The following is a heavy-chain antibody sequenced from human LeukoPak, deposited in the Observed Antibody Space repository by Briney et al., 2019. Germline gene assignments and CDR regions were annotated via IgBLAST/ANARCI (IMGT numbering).Heavy chain of an antibody. CDR2: ISYDGGEK. V-gene: IGHV3-30-3*01. CDR1: GFTFSRYA. D-gene: IGHD1-26*01. CDR3: ARGPRERLFHDLDY. Sequence: PGGSLRLSCAASGFTFSRYALHWVRQAPGKGLEWMTIISYDGGEKYYADSVKGRFTISRDNSRNTLYLQMNNLRTEDTAVYHCARGPRERLFHDLDYWGQGALVTVSS. J-gene: IGHJ4*02.